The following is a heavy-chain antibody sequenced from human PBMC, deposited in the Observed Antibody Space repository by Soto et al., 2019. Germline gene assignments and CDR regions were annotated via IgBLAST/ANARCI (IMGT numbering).Heavy chain of an antibody. CDR2: IYYSGST. V-gene: IGHV4-59*01. Sequence: PSETLSLTCTVSGGSISSYYCSWIRQPPGKGLEWIGYIYYSGSTNYNPSLKSRVTISVDTSKNQFSLKLSSVTAADTAVYYCARGPYYDSSGFAFDIWGQGTMVTVSS. D-gene: IGHD3-22*01. CDR3: ARGPYYDSSGFAFDI. CDR1: GGSISSYY. J-gene: IGHJ3*02.